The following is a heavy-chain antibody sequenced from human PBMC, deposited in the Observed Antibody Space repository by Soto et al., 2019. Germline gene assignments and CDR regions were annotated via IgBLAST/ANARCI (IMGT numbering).Heavy chain of an antibody. CDR2: ISGSGGNT. V-gene: IGHV3-23*01. CDR1: GFTFISYA. D-gene: IGHD3-3*01. J-gene: IGHJ4*02. CDR3: AKDTDGATYYDFWHY. Sequence: EVQLLESGGGLVQPGGSLRLSCAGSGFTFISYAMSWVRQAPGKGLEWVSAISGSGGNTYYADSVKGRFTISRDNSKNTLFLQMNSPRAEDTAVYYCAKDTDGATYYDFWHYWGQGTLVTVSS.